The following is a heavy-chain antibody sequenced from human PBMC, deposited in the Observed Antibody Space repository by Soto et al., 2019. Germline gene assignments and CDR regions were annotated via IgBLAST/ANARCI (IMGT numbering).Heavy chain of an antibody. CDR1: GGSISGHY. Sequence: SETLSLTCTVSGGSISGHYWSWIRQPPGKGLQYIGYIPYSGSTNYNPSLKSRVTISVDTSNNQFSLRLSSVTAADTAVYYCARDVGLQHDTGYYDFWSGKNNWFDPWGQGTLVTVSS. CDR3: ARDVGLQHDTGYYDFWSGKNNWFDP. D-gene: IGHD3-3*01. CDR2: IPYSGST. V-gene: IGHV4-59*11. J-gene: IGHJ5*02.